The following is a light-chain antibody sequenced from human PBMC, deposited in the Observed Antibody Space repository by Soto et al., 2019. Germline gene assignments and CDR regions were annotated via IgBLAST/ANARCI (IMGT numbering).Light chain of an antibody. CDR3: QSYDSSLRGWV. Sequence: QSVLTQPPSVAGAPGQRVTLSCTGSSSNIGSGYDVHWYQQLPGTAPKLLIYGNSNRPSRVPDRFSGSKSGTSASLAITGLRAEDEADYYCQSYDSSLRGWVFGGGTKLTVL. V-gene: IGLV1-40*01. CDR2: GNS. J-gene: IGLJ3*02. CDR1: SSNIGSGYD.